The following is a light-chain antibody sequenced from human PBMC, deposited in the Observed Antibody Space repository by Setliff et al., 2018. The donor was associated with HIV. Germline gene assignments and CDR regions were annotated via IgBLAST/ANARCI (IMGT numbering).Light chain of an antibody. J-gene: IGLJ1*01. CDR2: EVT. CDR1: SSDVGSYNL. V-gene: IGLV2-23*02. CDR3: CSYAGSSTFPYV. Sequence: QSALAQPASVSGSPGQSITISCTGTSSDVGSYNLVSWYQQHPGKAPKVMIYEVTKRPSGVSNRFPGSKSGNAASLTISGLQAEDEADYYCCSYAGSSTFPYVFGTGTKVTVL.